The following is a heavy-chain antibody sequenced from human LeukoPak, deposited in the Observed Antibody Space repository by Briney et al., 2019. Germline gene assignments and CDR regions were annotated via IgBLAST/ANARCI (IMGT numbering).Heavy chain of an antibody. Sequence: SETLSLTCTVSGGSISSGDYYWSWIRQPPGKGLEWIGCIYYSGSSYYNPSLKSRVTISVDTSKNQLSLKLSSVTAADTAVYYCARGGSGSQYFDYWGQGTLVTVSS. CDR2: IYYSGSS. J-gene: IGHJ4*02. CDR1: GGSISSGDYY. CDR3: ARGGSGSQYFDY. V-gene: IGHV4-30-4*01. D-gene: IGHD1-26*01.